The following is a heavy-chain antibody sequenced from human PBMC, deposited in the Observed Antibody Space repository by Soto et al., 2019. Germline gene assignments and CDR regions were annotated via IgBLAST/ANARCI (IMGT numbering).Heavy chain of an antibody. CDR1: GGSFSGYY. Sequence: SETLSLTCAVYGGSFSGYYWSWIRQPPGKGLEWIGEINHSGSTNYNPSLKSRVTISVDTSKNQFSLKLSSVTAADTAVYYCARDQGDSYGLDYWGQGTLVTVSS. J-gene: IGHJ4*02. V-gene: IGHV4-34*01. CDR3: ARDQGDSYGLDY. D-gene: IGHD5-18*01. CDR2: INHSGST.